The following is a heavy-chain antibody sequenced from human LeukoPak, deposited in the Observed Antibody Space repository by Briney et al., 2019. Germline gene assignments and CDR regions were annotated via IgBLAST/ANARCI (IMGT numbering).Heavy chain of an antibody. CDR3: ARISIVVVPAAIRLYYYYGMDV. J-gene: IGHJ6*02. CDR1: GFTFSSYA. D-gene: IGHD2-2*02. Sequence: AGGSLRLSCAASGFTFSSYAMSWVRQAPGKGLEWVSAISGSGGSTYYADSVKGRFTISRDNAKNSLYLQMNSLRAEDTAVYYCARISIVVVPAAIRLYYYYGMDVWGQGTTVTVSS. CDR2: ISGSGGST. V-gene: IGHV3-23*01.